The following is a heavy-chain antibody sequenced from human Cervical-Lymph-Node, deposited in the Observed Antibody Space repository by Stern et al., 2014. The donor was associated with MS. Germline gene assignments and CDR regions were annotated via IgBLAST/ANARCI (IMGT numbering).Heavy chain of an antibody. CDR1: GFTFSSYL. CDR2: LAADGSKK. J-gene: IGHJ4*02. CDR3: ARDYYDSSGYYYSTY. D-gene: IGHD3-22*01. V-gene: IGHV3-30*01. Sequence: VQLVESGGGVVQPGRSLRLSCAASGFTFSSYLMHWVRQAPGKGPEWVAYLAADGSKKSYADSVKGRFTISRDNSRNTLFLQMNSLRPEDTAVYYCARDYYDSSGYYYSTYWGQGTLVTVSS.